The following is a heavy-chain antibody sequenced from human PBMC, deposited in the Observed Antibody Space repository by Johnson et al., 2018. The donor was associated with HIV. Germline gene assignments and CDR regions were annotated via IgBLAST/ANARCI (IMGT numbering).Heavy chain of an antibody. CDR2: IWYDRSNK. CDR3: VKGMDSSSWYAFDI. V-gene: IGHV3-33*06. D-gene: IGHD6-13*01. Sequence: QVQLVESGGGVVQPGRSLRLSCAASGFTFNSYGMHWVRQAPGKGLEWVAVIWYDRSNKYYADSVKGRFPISRYNSKNTLSLQMNSLRAEDTAVYYCVKGMDSSSWYAFDIWGQGTMVTVSS. CDR1: GFTFNSYG. J-gene: IGHJ3*02.